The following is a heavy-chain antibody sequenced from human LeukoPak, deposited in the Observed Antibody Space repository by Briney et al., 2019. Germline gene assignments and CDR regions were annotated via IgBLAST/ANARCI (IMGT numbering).Heavy chain of an antibody. V-gene: IGHV3-23*01. Sequence: PGGSLRLSCAASGFTFSSYAMSWVRQAPGKGLEWVSGISGSGGSTYYADSVKGQFTISRDNSKNTLCLQMNNLRAEDTALYYCAKGRYDSSGPANTFDYWGQGTLVTVSS. CDR2: ISGSGGST. D-gene: IGHD3-22*01. CDR3: AKGRYDSSGPANTFDY. CDR1: GFTFSSYA. J-gene: IGHJ4*02.